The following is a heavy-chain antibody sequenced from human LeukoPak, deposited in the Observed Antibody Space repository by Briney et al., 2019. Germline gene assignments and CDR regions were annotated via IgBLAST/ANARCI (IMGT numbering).Heavy chain of an antibody. CDR3: ARSKVVSYYDFWSGYSVRYFVY. CDR2: IYYSGST. CDR1: GGSISSHS. Sequence: SETLSLTSTVSGGSISSHSWSWIRQPPGKGLEWIGYIYYSGSTNYNPSLKTRAPRSVGTSKHQFSLKLSSVTAADTAVYHCARSKVVSYYDFWSGYSVRYFVYWGQGTLVTVSS. J-gene: IGHJ4*02. D-gene: IGHD3-3*01. V-gene: IGHV4-59*11.